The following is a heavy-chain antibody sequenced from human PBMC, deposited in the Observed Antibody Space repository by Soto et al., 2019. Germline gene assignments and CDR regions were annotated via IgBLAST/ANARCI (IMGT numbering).Heavy chain of an antibody. V-gene: IGHV4-34*01. CDR3: ARALVRGSNILVY. Sequence: SETLSLTCAVYGGSFSGYYWSWIRQPPGKGLEWIGEINHSGSTNNNPSLKSRVTISVDTSKNQVSLKLSSVTAADTAVYFCARALVRGSNILVYWGQGTLVTVSS. CDR1: GGSFSGYY. J-gene: IGHJ4*02. CDR2: INHSGST. D-gene: IGHD3-10*01.